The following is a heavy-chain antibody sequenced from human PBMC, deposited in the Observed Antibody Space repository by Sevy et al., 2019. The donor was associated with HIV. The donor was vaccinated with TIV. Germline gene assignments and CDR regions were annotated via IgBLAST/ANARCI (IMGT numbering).Heavy chain of an antibody. D-gene: IGHD2-2*01. J-gene: IGHJ4*02. CDR2: INHSGTL. CDR1: GGSFSGYF. Sequence: SETLSLTCAVYGGSFSGYFWNWIRQSPGKGLEWIGEINHSGTLKYNPSLKSRVTISVDASKNQLSQHLRSVTAADTAVYYCARGRQAYVVVVPSTVPFDYWGQGTLVTVSS. CDR3: ARGRQAYVVVVPSTVPFDY. V-gene: IGHV4-34*01.